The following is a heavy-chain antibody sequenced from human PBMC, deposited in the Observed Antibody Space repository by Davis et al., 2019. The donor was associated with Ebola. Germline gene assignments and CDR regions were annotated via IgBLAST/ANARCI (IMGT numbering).Heavy chain of an antibody. D-gene: IGHD1-26*01. Sequence: ASVKVSCKASGYTFTGHYIHWVRQAPGQGLEWMGWVNPNAGNTKYAQNFQGRVTMTTDTSTSTAYMELRSLRSDDTAVYYCSREAGATTKIYDYWGQGTLVTVSS. CDR2: VNPNAGNT. CDR3: SREAGATTKIYDY. J-gene: IGHJ4*02. CDR1: GYTFTGHY. V-gene: IGHV1-2*02.